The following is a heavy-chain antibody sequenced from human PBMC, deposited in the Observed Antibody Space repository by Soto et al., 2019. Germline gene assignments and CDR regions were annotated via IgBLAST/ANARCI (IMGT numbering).Heavy chain of an antibody. J-gene: IGHJ4*02. Sequence: QLQLQESGPGLVKPSETLSLTCTVSGGSISSSSYYWGWIRQPPGKGLEWIGSIYYSGSTYYNPSLKSRVTISVDTSKNQFSLKLSSVTAADTAVYYCASSATGVATIRASDYWGQGTLVTVSS. V-gene: IGHV4-39*01. CDR1: GGSISSSSYY. CDR3: ASSATGVATIRASDY. CDR2: IYYSGST. D-gene: IGHD5-12*01.